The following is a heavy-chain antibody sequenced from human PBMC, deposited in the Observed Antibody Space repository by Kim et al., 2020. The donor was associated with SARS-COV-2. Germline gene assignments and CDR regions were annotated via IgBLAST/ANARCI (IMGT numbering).Heavy chain of an antibody. V-gene: IGHV1-3*01. J-gene: IGHJ4*02. D-gene: IGHD5-12*01. CDR1: GYTFTSYA. CDR2: INAGNGNT. CDR3: ARDRAYSGYDLSYLVNYFDY. Sequence: ASVKVSCKASGYTFTSYAMHWVRQAPGQRLEWMGWINAGNGNTKYSQKFQGRVTITRDTSASTAYMELSSLRSEDTAVYYCARDRAYSGYDLSYLVNYFDYWGQGTLVTVSS.